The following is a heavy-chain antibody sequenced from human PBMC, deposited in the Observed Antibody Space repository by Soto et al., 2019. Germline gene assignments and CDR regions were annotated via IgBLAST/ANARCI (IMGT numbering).Heavy chain of an antibody. CDR2: ISAYNGNT. Sequence: ASVKVSCTASGYTVTSYGISWVRQAPGQGLEWMGWISAYNGNTNYAQKLQGRVTMTTDTSTSTAYMELRSLRSDDTAVYYCARVKKQLWLPSYFDYCGQLTPVTVSS. V-gene: IGHV1-18*04. CDR1: GYTVTSYG. CDR3: ARVKKQLWLPSYFDY. D-gene: IGHD5-18*01. J-gene: IGHJ4*02.